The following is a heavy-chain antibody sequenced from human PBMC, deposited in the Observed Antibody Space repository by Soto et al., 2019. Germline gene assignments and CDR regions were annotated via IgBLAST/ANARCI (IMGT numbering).Heavy chain of an antibody. CDR2: IYSGGST. J-gene: IGHJ6*02. V-gene: IGHV3-66*01. CDR3: ARDKFGVVVVPAAMNYYYGMDV. CDR1: GFTVSSNY. D-gene: IGHD2-2*01. Sequence: GESLKISCAASGFTVSSNYMSWVRQAPGKGLEWVSVIYSGGSTYYADSVKGRFTISRDNSKNTLYLQMNSLRAEDTAVYYCARDKFGVVVVPAAMNYYYGMDVWGQGTTVTVSS.